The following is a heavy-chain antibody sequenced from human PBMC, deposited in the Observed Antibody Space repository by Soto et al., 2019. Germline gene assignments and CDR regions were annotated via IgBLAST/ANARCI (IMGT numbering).Heavy chain of an antibody. J-gene: IGHJ4*02. CDR2: INTLSSAI. CDR1: GFTFSDYY. CDR3: ARRLQWQLRPLDS. Sequence: PGWSLRLSCAGSGFTFSDYYITWIRRAPGKGLEWVSYINTLSSAIYYADSVKGRFTISRDNAKNSVYLQMNSLRAEDTAVYYCARRLQWQLRPLDSWGRGTLVTVSS. D-gene: IGHD6-19*01. V-gene: IGHV3-11*01.